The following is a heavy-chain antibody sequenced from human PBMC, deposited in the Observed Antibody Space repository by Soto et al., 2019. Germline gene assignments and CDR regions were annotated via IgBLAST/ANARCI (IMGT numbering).Heavy chain of an antibody. Sequence: GGSLRLSCAASGFTFSSYGMHWVRQAPGKGLEWVAVISYDGSNKYYADSVKGRFTISRDNSKNTLYLQMNSLRAEDTAVYYCAKEDYYDSSGPRWFDPWGQGTLVTVSS. V-gene: IGHV3-30*18. D-gene: IGHD3-22*01. CDR2: ISYDGSNK. CDR1: GFTFSSYG. CDR3: AKEDYYDSSGPRWFDP. J-gene: IGHJ5*02.